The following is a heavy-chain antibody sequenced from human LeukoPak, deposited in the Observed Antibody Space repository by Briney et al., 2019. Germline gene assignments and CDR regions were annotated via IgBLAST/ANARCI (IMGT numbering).Heavy chain of an antibody. J-gene: IGHJ3*02. CDR3: ARSHYYYDIRGIDAFDI. CDR1: GFTFSTYA. CDR2: ISGSGGST. V-gene: IGHV3-23*01. Sequence: GGSLRLSCAASGFTFSTYAMNWVRQAPGKGLEWVSTISGSGGSTYYADSVKGRFTISRDNSKNTLYLQMNSLRAEDTAVYYCARSHYYYDIRGIDAFDIWGQGTMVTVS. D-gene: IGHD3-22*01.